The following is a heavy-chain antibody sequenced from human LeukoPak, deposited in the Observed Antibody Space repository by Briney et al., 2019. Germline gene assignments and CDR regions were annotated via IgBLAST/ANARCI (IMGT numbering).Heavy chain of an antibody. CDR2: MNPNSGNT. J-gene: IGHJ4*02. D-gene: IGHD3-10*01. Sequence: ASVKVSCKASGYTFTSYDINWVRQAAGQGLEWMGWMNPNSGNTGYAQKFQGRVTMTRNTSISTAYMELSSLRSEDTAVYYCARGVRMVRGVIGYWGQGTLVTVSS. CDR1: GYTFTSYD. CDR3: ARGVRMVRGVIGY. V-gene: IGHV1-8*01.